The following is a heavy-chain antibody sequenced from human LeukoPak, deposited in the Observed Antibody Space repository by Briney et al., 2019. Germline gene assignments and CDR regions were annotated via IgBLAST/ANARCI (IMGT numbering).Heavy chain of an antibody. J-gene: IGHJ3*02. CDR3: ATARFGELLFEVDAFDI. Sequence: ASVKVSCKASGYTFTGYYMHWVRQAPGQGLEWMGWINPNSGGTNYAQKFQGRVTMTEDTSTDTAYMELSSLRSEDTAVYYCATARFGELLFEVDAFDIWGQGTMVTVSS. V-gene: IGHV1-2*02. CDR1: GYTFTGYY. D-gene: IGHD3-10*01. CDR2: INPNSGGT.